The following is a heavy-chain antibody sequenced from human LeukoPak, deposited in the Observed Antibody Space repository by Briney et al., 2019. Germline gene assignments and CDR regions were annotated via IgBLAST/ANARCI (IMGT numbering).Heavy chain of an antibody. J-gene: IGHJ6*02. Sequence: SETLSLTCTVSGGSISSSSYYWSWIRQPPGKGLEWIGYIYYSGSTNYNPSLKSRVTISVDTSENQFSLKLSSVTAADTAVYYCARDNIGAYYYYGMDVWGQGTTVTVSS. V-gene: IGHV4-61*01. CDR2: IYYSGST. CDR1: GGSISSSSYY. CDR3: ARDNIGAYYYYGMDV.